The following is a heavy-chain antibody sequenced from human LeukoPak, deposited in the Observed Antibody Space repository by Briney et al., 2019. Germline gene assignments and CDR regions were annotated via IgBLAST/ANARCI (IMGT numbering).Heavy chain of an antibody. CDR1: GYSFTSYW. CDR3: ATLGYCSGGSCSYFDY. D-gene: IGHD2-15*01. Sequence: GESLKISCKGSGYSFTSYWIGWVRQMPGKGLEWMGIIYPGDSDTRYSPSFQGQVTISADKSISTAYLQWSSLKASDTAMYYCATLGYCSGGSCSYFDYWGQGTLVTVSS. J-gene: IGHJ4*02. V-gene: IGHV5-51*01. CDR2: IYPGDSDT.